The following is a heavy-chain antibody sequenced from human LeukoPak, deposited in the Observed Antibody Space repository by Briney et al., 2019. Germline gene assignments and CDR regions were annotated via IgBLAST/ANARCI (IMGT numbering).Heavy chain of an antibody. V-gene: IGHV3-48*01. CDR2: ISSSSSTI. Sequence: GGSLRLSCAASGFTFSSYTMNWVRQAPGKGLEWVSYISSSSSTIYYADSVKGRFTISRDNAKNSLYLQMNSLRAEDTAVYYCAKDGGHIVVVTAAYFDYWGQGTLVTVSS. D-gene: IGHD2-21*02. J-gene: IGHJ4*02. CDR3: AKDGGHIVVVTAAYFDY. CDR1: GFTFSSYT.